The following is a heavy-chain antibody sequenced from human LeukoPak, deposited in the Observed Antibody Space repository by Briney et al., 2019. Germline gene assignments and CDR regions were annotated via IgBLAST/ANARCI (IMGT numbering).Heavy chain of an antibody. J-gene: IGHJ4*02. Sequence: SQILSLICAISGDSVSSNSAAWIWFKQSPSRGLEWLGRTYYRSNYYNDYAVSVKSRITINPDTSKNQFSLQLNSVTPEDTAVYYCARGTGSFDYWGQGTLVTVSS. V-gene: IGHV6-1*01. CDR1: GDSVSSNSAA. CDR3: ARGTGSFDY. CDR2: TYYRSNYYN.